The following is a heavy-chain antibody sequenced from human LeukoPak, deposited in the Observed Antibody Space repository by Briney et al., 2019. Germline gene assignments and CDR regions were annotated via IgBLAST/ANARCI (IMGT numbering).Heavy chain of an antibody. CDR2: IRGSSSIT. Sequence: PGGSLRLSCAASGFTFSSHSMNWVRQAPGKGLEWVSYIRGSSSITYYADSVKGRFTISRDNAKNSLCLQMNSLRAEDTAVYYCARTFNYGMDVWGQGTTVTVSS. V-gene: IGHV3-48*01. J-gene: IGHJ6*02. CDR3: ARTFNYGMDV. CDR1: GFTFSSHS.